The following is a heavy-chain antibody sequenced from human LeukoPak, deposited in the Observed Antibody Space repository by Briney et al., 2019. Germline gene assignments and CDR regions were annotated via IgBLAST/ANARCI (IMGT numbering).Heavy chain of an antibody. D-gene: IGHD5-12*01. J-gene: IGHJ5*02. V-gene: IGHV1-2*02. Sequence: GASVKVSCKASGYTFTGYYMHWVRQAPGQGLEWMGWINPNSGGTNYAQKFQGRVTMTRDTSISTAYMELSRLRSDDTAVYYCAANRGYGDGWFDPWGQGTLVTVSS. CDR1: GYTFTGYY. CDR2: INPNSGGT. CDR3: AANRGYGDGWFDP.